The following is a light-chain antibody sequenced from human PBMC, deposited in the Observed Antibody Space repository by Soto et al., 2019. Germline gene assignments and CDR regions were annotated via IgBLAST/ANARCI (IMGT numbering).Light chain of an antibody. CDR3: QVWDSSSDHAV. CDR2: YDS. CDR1: NIGSKS. Sequence: SSELTQPPSVSVAPGKTARITCGGNNIGSKSVHWYQQKPGQAPVLVIYYDSDRPSRIPERFSGSNSGNTATLTISRVEAGDEADYYCQVWDSSSDHAVFGGGTQLTVL. V-gene: IGLV3-21*04. J-gene: IGLJ7*01.